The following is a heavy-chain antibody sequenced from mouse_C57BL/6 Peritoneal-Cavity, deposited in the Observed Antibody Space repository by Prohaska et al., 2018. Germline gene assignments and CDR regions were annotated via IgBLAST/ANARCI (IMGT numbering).Heavy chain of an antibody. J-gene: IGHJ3*01. CDR1: GYTFTSYW. Sequence: QVQLQQPGAELVKPGASVKMSCKASGYTFTSYWITWVKQRPGQGLEWIGDIYPGSGSTNYNEKFKSKATLTVDTSSSTAYMQLSSLTSEDSAVYYCARGRYSNYGFAYWGQGTLVTVSA. V-gene: IGHV1-55*01. D-gene: IGHD2-5*01. CDR3: ARGRYSNYGFAY. CDR2: IYPGSGST.